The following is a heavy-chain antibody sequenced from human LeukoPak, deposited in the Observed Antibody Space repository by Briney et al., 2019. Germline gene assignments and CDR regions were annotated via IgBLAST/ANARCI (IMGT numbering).Heavy chain of an antibody. V-gene: IGHV3-23*01. J-gene: IGHJ4*02. CDR2: ISGSGGST. CDR1: GFTFSSYA. Sequence: SGGSLRLSCAASGFTFSSYAMSWVRQAPGKGLEWVSAISGSGGSTYYADSVKGRFTISRDNSKNTLYLQMNSLRAEDTAVYYCAKVNTDGGIAAAGTSWPLYYFDYWGQGTLVTVSS. CDR3: AKVNTDGGIAAAGTSWPLYYFDY. D-gene: IGHD6-13*01.